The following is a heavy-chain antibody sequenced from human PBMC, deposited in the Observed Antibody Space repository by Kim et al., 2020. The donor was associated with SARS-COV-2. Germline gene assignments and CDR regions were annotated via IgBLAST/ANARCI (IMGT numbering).Heavy chain of an antibody. J-gene: IGHJ3*02. D-gene: IGHD3-22*01. V-gene: IGHV3-33*08. CDR1: GFTFSSYG. Sequence: GGSLRLSCAASGFTFSSYGMHWVRQAPGKGLEWVAVIWYDGSNKYYADSVKGRFTISRDNSKNTLYLQMNSLRAEDTAVYYCARDGTWSPYDSRAFDIWGQGTMVTVSS. CDR2: IWYDGSNK. CDR3: ARDGTWSPYDSRAFDI.